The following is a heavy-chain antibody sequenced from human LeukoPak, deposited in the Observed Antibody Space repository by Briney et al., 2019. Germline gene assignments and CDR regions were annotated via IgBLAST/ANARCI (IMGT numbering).Heavy chain of an antibody. CDR2: IYYSGST. CDR1: GGSISTHY. V-gene: IGHV4-59*08. CDR3: ARREPYDFWSGYYAHDAFDI. J-gene: IGHJ3*02. D-gene: IGHD3-3*01. Sequence: SETLSLTCTVSGGSISTHYWSWIRQPPGKGLEWIGYIYYSGSTNYNPSLKSRVTISVDTSKNQFSLKLSSVTAADTAVYYCARREPYDFWSGYYAHDAFDIWGQGTMVTVSS.